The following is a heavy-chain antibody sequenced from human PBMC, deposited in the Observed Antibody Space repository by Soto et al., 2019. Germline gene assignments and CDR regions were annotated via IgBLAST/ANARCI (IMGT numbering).Heavy chain of an antibody. J-gene: IGHJ6*03. CDR2: INPNSGNT. Sequence: QVQLVQSGAEVKKPGASVKVSCRASGYTFISYDINWVRQATGQGPEWMGWINPNSGNTGYAQKFQGRVTMSSNTSISTAYMELSSLTSDDTAVYYCARAVPAAKLNIDVWGKGITDTVSS. CDR3: ARAVPAAKLNIDV. D-gene: IGHD2-2*01. CDR1: GYTFISYD. V-gene: IGHV1-8*01.